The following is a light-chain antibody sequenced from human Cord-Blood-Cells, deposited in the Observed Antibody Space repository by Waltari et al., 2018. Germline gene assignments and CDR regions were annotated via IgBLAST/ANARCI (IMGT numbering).Light chain of an antibody. Sequence: DIVMTQSPDSLAVSLGERATINCKSSQSVLYSSNNKNYLAWYQQKPGQPPKLLIYWASTRESGVADRFSGSGSGTDFTLTISSQQAEDVAVYYCQQYYSTPWTFGQGTKVEIK. V-gene: IGKV4-1*01. CDR1: QSVLYSSNNKNY. CDR2: WAS. CDR3: QQYYSTPWT. J-gene: IGKJ1*01.